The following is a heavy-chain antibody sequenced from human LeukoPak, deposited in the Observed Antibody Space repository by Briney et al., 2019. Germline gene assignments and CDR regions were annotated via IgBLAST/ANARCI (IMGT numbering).Heavy chain of an antibody. V-gene: IGHV4-34*01. J-gene: IGHJ3*02. Sequence: SETLSLTCTVSGGSISSYYWSWIRQPPGKGLEWIGEINHSGSTNYNPSLKSRVTISVDTSKNQFSLKLSSVTAADTAVYYCARRSKRYFDWLSGRNAFDIWGQGTMVTVSS. CDR2: INHSGST. CDR3: ARRSKRYFDWLSGRNAFDI. CDR1: GGSISSYY. D-gene: IGHD3-9*01.